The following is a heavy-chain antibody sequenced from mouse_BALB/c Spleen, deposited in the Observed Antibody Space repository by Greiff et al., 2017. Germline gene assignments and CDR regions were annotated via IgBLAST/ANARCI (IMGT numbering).Heavy chain of an antibody. J-gene: IGHJ2*01. CDR3: ARDYDYLDY. V-gene: IGHV14-3*02. CDR2: IDPANGNT. CDR1: GFNIKDTY. D-gene: IGHD2-4*01. Sequence: EVKLMESGAELVKPGASVKLSCTASGFNIKDTYMHWVKQRPEQGLEWIGRIDPANGNTKYDSKFQGKATITADTSSNTAYLQLSSLTSEDTAVYYCARDYDYLDYWGQGTTLTVSS.